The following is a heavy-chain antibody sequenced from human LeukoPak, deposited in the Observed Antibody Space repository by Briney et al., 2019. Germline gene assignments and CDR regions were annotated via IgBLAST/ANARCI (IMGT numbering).Heavy chain of an antibody. J-gene: IGHJ3*02. Sequence: GGSLRLSCAASGFTFSSYAMSWVRQAPGKGLEWVSAISGSGGSTYYADSVKGRFTISRDNSKNTLYLQMNSLRAEDTAVYYCAKALITGSFLEWLFSSAFDIWGQGTMVTVSS. CDR3: AKALITGSFLEWLFSSAFDI. CDR1: GFTFSSYA. CDR2: ISGSGGST. D-gene: IGHD3-3*01. V-gene: IGHV3-23*01.